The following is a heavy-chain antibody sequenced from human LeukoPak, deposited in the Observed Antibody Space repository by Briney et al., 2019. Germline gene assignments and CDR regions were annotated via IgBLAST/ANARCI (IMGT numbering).Heavy chain of an antibody. CDR1: GGSISSYY. D-gene: IGHD1-14*01. Sequence: ASETLSLTCTVSGGSISSYYWSWIRQPPGKGLEWIGYIYYSGSTNYNPSLKSRVTISVDTSKNQFSLKLSSVTAADTAVYYCARGEGTPPFDYWGRGTLVTVSS. V-gene: IGHV4-59*01. J-gene: IGHJ4*02. CDR3: ARGEGTPPFDY. CDR2: IYYSGST.